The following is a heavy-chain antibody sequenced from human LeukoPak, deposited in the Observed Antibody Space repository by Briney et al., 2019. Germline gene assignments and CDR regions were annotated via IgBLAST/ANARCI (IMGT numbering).Heavy chain of an antibody. CDR3: AKDRVQQLEPYFDY. CDR2: ISGSGGST. V-gene: IGHV3-23*01. D-gene: IGHD6-13*01. CDR1: GFTFSSYA. J-gene: IGHJ4*02. Sequence: GGSLRLSCAASGFTFSSYAMSWVRQAPGKGLEWVSAISGSGGSTYYADSVKGRYTISRDNSKNTLYLQMNSLRAEDTAVYYCAKDRVQQLEPYFDYWGQGTLVTVSS.